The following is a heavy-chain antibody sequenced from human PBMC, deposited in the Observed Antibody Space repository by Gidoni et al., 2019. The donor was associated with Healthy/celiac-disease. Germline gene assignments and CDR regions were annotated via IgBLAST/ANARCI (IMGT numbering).Heavy chain of an antibody. CDR1: GFPFSSYA. Sequence: QVPLVESGGGVVQPWRSLRLSCAASGFPFSSYAMHWVRQAPGKGLEWVAVISYDGSNKYYADSVKVRFTISRDNSKNTLYLQMNSQRAEDTAVYYCARESYANYYFDYWGQGTLVTVSS. V-gene: IGHV3-30-3*01. CDR2: ISYDGSNK. D-gene: IGHD1-1*01. J-gene: IGHJ4*02. CDR3: ARESYANYYFDY.